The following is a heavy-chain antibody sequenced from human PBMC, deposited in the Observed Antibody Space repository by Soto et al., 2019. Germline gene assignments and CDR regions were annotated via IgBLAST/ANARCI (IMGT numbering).Heavy chain of an antibody. V-gene: IGHV3-53*01. Sequence: EVRLVESGGGLIQPGGSLRLSCAVSGFTVSSNYMSWVRQAPGKGLEWVSVIYSGGTTYYADSVKGRFTISRDNSKNTLYLQMNSLRAEDTAVYYCARDMRYYDSSAYYFDYWGQGTLVTVSS. CDR3: ARDMRYYDSSAYYFDY. CDR2: IYSGGTT. D-gene: IGHD3-22*01. J-gene: IGHJ4*02. CDR1: GFTVSSNY.